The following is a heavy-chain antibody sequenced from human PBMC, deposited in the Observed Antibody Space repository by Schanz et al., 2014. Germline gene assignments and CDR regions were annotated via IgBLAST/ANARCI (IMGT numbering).Heavy chain of an antibody. CDR2: MSYDGSIK. CDR1: GFTFSSYG. Sequence: QVQLVESGGGVVQPGRSLRLSCAASGFTFSSYGMHWVRQAPGQGLEWVAAMSYDGSIKYYGDSVKGRFTISRDNSKTTLYLHMNTLRSEDTAVYDCAKDSTRNDIVLVPAAIDYWGQGTLVTVSS. CDR3: AKDSTRNDIVLVPAAIDY. D-gene: IGHD2-2*01. V-gene: IGHV3-30*18. J-gene: IGHJ4*02.